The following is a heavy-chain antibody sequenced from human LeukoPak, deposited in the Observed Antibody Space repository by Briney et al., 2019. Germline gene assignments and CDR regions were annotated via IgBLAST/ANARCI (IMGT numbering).Heavy chain of an antibody. J-gene: IGHJ4*02. Sequence: ASVKVSCKASGYTFTSYGISWVRQAPGQGLEWMGWISAYNGNTNYAQKPQGRVTMTTHTCTSTAYMWLRSLRSDGPAVTYCARDRGGYSYGISFDYWGQGNLVTVSS. CDR3: ARDRGGYSYGISFDY. D-gene: IGHD5-18*01. CDR1: GYTFTSYG. V-gene: IGHV1-18*01. CDR2: ISAYNGNT.